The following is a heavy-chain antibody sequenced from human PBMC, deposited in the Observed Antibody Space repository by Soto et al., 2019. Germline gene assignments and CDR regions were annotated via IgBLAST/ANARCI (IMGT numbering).Heavy chain of an antibody. CDR2: LNEDGSFT. CDR1: EFTFSSYW. CDR3: ARDLSGRADV. D-gene: IGHD3-10*01. V-gene: IGHV3-74*01. Sequence: EVQLVESGGGLVRPGGSLRLTCVASEFTFSSYWMHWVRQVPGKGLVWVSRLNEDGSFTTYADSVKGRFTISRDNAKKTLYLQMNSLRAEDTAVYYCARDLSGRADVWGQGTTVTVSS. J-gene: IGHJ6*02.